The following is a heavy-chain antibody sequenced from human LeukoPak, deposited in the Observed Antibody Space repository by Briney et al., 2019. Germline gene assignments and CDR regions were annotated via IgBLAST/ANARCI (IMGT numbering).Heavy chain of an antibody. CDR3: VRQDCSGGSCYLDY. V-gene: IGHV3-30*04. CDR1: RFIFSNYA. Sequence: GGSLRLSCAASRFIFSNYAMHWVRQAPGKGLDWVAVISYHGRDQFYADSVKGRFTISRDSSKDTLYLQTNSLRTEDTAVYYCVRQDCSGGSCYLDYWGQGTLVTVSS. J-gene: IGHJ4*02. D-gene: IGHD2-15*01. CDR2: ISYHGRDQ.